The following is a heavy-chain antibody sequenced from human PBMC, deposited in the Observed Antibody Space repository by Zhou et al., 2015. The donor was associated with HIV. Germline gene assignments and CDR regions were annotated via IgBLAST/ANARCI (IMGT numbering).Heavy chain of an antibody. CDR1: GFTFDAYA. J-gene: IGHJ4*02. Sequence: EVQLVESGGGLLQPGRSLRLSCAASGFTFDAYAMHWVRQAPGKGLEWVSGISWNSGSIGYADSVKGRFTISRDNAKNSLYLQMNSLKPEDTALYYCAKVYDSSAYSTFDYWGQGTLVTVSS. V-gene: IGHV3-9*01. CDR3: AKVYDSSAYSTFDY. D-gene: IGHD3-22*01. CDR2: ISWNSGSI.